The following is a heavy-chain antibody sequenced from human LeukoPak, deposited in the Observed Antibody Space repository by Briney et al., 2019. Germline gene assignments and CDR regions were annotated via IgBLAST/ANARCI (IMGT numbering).Heavy chain of an antibody. CDR2: IWYDGSNK. Sequence: PGGSLRLSCAASGFTFSSYGMHWVRQAPGKGLEWVAVIWYDGSNKYYADSVKGRFTISRDNSKNTLYLQMNSLRAEDTAVYYCARAVIAAAGSARYYFDYWGQGTLVTVSS. D-gene: IGHD6-13*01. J-gene: IGHJ4*02. V-gene: IGHV3-33*01. CDR3: ARAVIAAAGSARYYFDY. CDR1: GFTFSSYG.